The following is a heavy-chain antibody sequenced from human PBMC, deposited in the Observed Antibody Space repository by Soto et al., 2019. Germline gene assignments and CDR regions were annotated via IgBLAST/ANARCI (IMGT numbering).Heavy chain of an antibody. V-gene: IGHV3-48*02. CDR2: ISKSSGTK. J-gene: IGHJ4*02. D-gene: IGHD7-27*01. Sequence: GGSLRLSCVASGFTFSDYTMNWVRQAPGKGLEWISYISKSSGTKSYADSVKGRFTISRDSAKSSLFLQMNTLRDEDTALYFCARDLNWGFDYWGQGILVTVSS. CDR3: ARDLNWGFDY. CDR1: GFTFSDYT.